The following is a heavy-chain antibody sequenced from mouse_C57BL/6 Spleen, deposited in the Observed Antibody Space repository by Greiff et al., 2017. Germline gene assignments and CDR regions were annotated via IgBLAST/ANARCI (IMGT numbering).Heavy chain of an antibody. Sequence: VQLQQSGPELVKPGASVKISCKASGYTFTDYYMNWVKQSHGKSLEWIGDINPNNGGTSYNQKFKGKATLTVDKSSSTAYMELRSLTSEDSAVYYCARGDYYGSSRGDYWGQGTTLTVSS. J-gene: IGHJ2*01. V-gene: IGHV1-26*01. D-gene: IGHD1-1*01. CDR2: INPNNGGT. CDR1: GYTFTDYY. CDR3: ARGDYYGSSRGDY.